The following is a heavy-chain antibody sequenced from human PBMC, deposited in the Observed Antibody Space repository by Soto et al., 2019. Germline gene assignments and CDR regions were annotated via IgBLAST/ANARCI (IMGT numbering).Heavy chain of an antibody. CDR3: ARDKPPHMVRGDYYGMDV. J-gene: IGHJ6*02. V-gene: IGHV1-69*13. Sequence: SVKVSCKASGGTFSSYAISWVRQAPGQGLEWMGGIIPIFGTANYAQKFQGRVTITADESTSTAYMELSSLRSEDTAVYYCARDKPPHMVRGDYYGMDVWGQGTTVTVSS. CDR2: IIPIFGTA. CDR1: GGTFSSYA. D-gene: IGHD3-10*01.